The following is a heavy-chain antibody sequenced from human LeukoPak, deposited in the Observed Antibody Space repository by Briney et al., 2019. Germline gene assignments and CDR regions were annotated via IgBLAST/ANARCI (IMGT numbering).Heavy chain of an antibody. CDR1: GSTFSSWY. Sequence: PGGSLRLSCAASGSTFSSWYMYWVRQRPGKGLEWLCHITSDGTTSFYADAVKGRFTISRDIAKNTLYLQMNSLTDEDTAVYYCASPKPDYWGQGTLVTVSS. J-gene: IGHJ4*02. CDR3: ASPKPDY. CDR2: ITSDGTTS. V-gene: IGHV3-74*01.